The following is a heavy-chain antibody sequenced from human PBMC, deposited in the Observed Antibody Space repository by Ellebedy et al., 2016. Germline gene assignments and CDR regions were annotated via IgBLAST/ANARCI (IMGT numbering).Heavy chain of an antibody. CDR3: ARETAGRRGGYYMDV. J-gene: IGHJ6*03. CDR2: IHYSGST. V-gene: IGHV4-31*03. CDR1: GGSITSGSFY. D-gene: IGHD6-6*01. Sequence: SETLSLXCSVSGGSITSGSFYWSWIRQDPGKGLEWIGYIHYSGSTYYTPSLRGRVTTSTDTSKKYFSLKLSSVTAADTAVYYCARETAGRRGGYYMDVWGKGTRVTVSS.